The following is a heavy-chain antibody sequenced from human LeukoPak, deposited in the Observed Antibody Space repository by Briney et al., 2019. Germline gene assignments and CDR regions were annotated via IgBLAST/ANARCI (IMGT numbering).Heavy chain of an antibody. CDR2: IRYDGSNK. D-gene: IGHD4-17*01. CDR1: GFDLSTYE. J-gene: IGHJ4*02. CDR3: AKSGRDGDYG. Sequence: PGGSLRLSCAASGFDLSTYEMNWVRQAPGKGLEWVAFIRYDGSNKYYADSVKGRFTISRDNSKNTLYLQMNSLRAEDTAVYYCAKSGRDGDYGWGQGTLVTVSS. V-gene: IGHV3-30*02.